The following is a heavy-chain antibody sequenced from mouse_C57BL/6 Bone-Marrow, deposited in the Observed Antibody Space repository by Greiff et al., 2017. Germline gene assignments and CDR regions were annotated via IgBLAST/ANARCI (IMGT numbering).Heavy chain of an antibody. V-gene: IGHV1-50*01. Sequence: QVQLKQPGAELVKPGASVKLSCKASGYTFTSYWMQWVKQRPGQGLEWIGEIDPSDSHTNYNQKFKGKATLTVDTSSSTAYMQLSSLTSEDSAVYYCAREIYYGSSWFAYWGQGTLVTVSA. CDR1: GYTFTSYW. CDR2: IDPSDSHT. D-gene: IGHD1-1*01. J-gene: IGHJ3*01. CDR3: AREIYYGSSWFAY.